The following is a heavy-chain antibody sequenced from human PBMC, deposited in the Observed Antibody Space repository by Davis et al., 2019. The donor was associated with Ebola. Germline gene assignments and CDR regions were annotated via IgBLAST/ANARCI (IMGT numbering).Heavy chain of an antibody. CDR1: GGSINSHY. CDR2: VYHKGHS. V-gene: IGHV4-59*08. J-gene: IGHJ4*02. D-gene: IGHD3-10*01. Sequence: SETLSLICTVSGGSINSHYWSWIRQPPGKGLEWIGYVYHKGHSNYNPSLKSRVTISADTSKNQISLRLSSVTAADTAMYFCARGWFGEFNLGQGTLVTVSS. CDR3: ARGWFGEFN.